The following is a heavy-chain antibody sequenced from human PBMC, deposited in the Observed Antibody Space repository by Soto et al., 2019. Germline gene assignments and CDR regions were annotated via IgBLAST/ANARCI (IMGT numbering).Heavy chain of an antibody. J-gene: IGHJ4*02. Sequence: GGSLRLSCAASGFTFSSYGMHWVRQAPGKGLEWVAVISYDGSNKYYADSVKGRFTISRDNSKNTLYLQMNSLRAEDTAVYYCAKDQVGSYYDYFDYWGQGTLVTVSS. CDR2: ISYDGSNK. V-gene: IGHV3-30*18. CDR3: AKDQVGSYYDYFDY. D-gene: IGHD1-26*01. CDR1: GFTFSSYG.